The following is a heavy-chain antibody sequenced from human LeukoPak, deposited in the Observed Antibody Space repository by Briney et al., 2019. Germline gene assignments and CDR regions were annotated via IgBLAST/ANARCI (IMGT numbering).Heavy chain of an antibody. Sequence: GGSLRLSCAASGFTFSNYWMQRVRQAPGKGLVWVSRIRSDGSSTSYADSVKGRFTISRDNAKNTLYLQMNSLIAEDTAVYCCARNGGDNYGDLEYWGQGTLVTVSS. CDR1: GFTFSNYW. J-gene: IGHJ4*02. D-gene: IGHD4-17*01. V-gene: IGHV3-74*01. CDR3: ARNGGDNYGDLEY. CDR2: IRSDGSST.